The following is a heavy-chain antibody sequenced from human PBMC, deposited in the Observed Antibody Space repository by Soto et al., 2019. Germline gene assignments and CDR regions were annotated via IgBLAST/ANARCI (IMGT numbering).Heavy chain of an antibody. CDR2: TYYRSKWYN. V-gene: IGHV6-1*01. D-gene: IGHD6-13*01. Sequence: SETLSLTCAISGDSVSSDSAAWNWIRQSPSRGLEWLGRTYYRSKWYNDYAVSVKSRITINPDTSKNQFSLQLNSVTPEDTAVYYCARLIAAAGSTYFDYWGQGTLVTVSS. CDR1: GDSVSSDSAA. CDR3: ARLIAAAGSTYFDY. J-gene: IGHJ4*02.